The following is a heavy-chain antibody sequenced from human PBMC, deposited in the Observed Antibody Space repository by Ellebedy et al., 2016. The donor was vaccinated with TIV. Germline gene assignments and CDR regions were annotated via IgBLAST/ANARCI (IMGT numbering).Heavy chain of an antibody. V-gene: IGHV1-18*04. D-gene: IGHD2-2*01. CDR1: GYTFTSYY. Sequence: ASVKVSXXASGYTFTSYYMHWVRQAPGQGLEWMGWISAYNGNTNYAQKLQGRVTMTTDTSTSTAYMELRSLRSDDTAVYYCARLYCSSTSCYLLYYGMDVWGQGTTVTVSS. CDR3: ARLYCSSTSCYLLYYGMDV. J-gene: IGHJ6*02. CDR2: ISAYNGNT.